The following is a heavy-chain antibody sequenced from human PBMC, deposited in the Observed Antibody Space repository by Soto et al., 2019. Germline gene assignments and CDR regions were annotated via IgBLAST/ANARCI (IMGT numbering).Heavy chain of an antibody. D-gene: IGHD2-15*01. V-gene: IGHV1-2*04. Sequence: QVQLVQSGAEVKKPGASVKVSCKASGYTFTGYYMHWVRQAPGQGLEWMGWINPNSGVTNYAQKFQGWVTMTRDTSSSTAYMERSRLRSDDTAVYYCARANRILTAGDFDYWGQGTLVTVSS. CDR1: GYTFTGYY. CDR3: ARANRILTAGDFDY. J-gene: IGHJ4*02. CDR2: INPNSGVT.